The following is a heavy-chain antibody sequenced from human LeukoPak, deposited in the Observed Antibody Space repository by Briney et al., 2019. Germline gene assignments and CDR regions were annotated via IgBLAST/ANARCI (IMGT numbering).Heavy chain of an antibody. Sequence: GGSLRLSCAASGFTFSSYAMSWVRQAPGKGLEWVSAISGSGGSTYYADSVKGRFTISRDNSKNTLYLRMNSLRAEDTAVYYCAKAPRYFYYYYMDVWGKGTTVTVSS. D-gene: IGHD3-9*01. J-gene: IGHJ6*03. CDR3: AKAPRYFYYYYMDV. V-gene: IGHV3-23*01. CDR2: ISGSGGST. CDR1: GFTFSSYA.